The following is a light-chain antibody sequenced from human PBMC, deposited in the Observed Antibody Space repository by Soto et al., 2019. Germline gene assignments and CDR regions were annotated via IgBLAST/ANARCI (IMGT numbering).Light chain of an antibody. CDR2: GAS. V-gene: IGKV3D-15*01. Sequence: EIVMTQSPATLSVSPGERATLSCRASQSVSSNLAWYQQKPGQAPRLLIYGASTRATGIPARFSGSGSGKEFTLTISSLQSEDFAVYYCQQYNKWPLTFGGGTKVESK. CDR3: QQYNKWPLT. CDR1: QSVSSN. J-gene: IGKJ4*01.